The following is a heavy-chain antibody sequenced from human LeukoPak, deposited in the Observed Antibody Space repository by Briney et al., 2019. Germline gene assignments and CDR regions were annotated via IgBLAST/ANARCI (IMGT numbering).Heavy chain of an antibody. CDR1: GFTFSTYG. V-gene: IGHV3-48*01. CDR2: ITGGSTTI. Sequence: GGTLRLSCAASGFTFSTYGMNWVRQAPRKGLEWVSYITGGSTTIYYADSVKGRFTISRDNAKNSLYLQMNSLRAEDTAVYYCAKDHLLWFGEWTAVGYWGQGTLVTVSS. D-gene: IGHD3-10*01. J-gene: IGHJ4*02. CDR3: AKDHLLWFGEWTAVGY.